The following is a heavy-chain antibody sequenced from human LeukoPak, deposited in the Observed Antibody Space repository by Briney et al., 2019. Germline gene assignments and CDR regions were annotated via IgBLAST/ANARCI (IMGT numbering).Heavy chain of an antibody. CDR3: AGGTTNTKGAFDM. CDR1: GYTFTNYY. J-gene: IGHJ3*02. D-gene: IGHD2-8*01. V-gene: IGHV1-46*01. CDR2: INPSGSST. Sequence: GASVKASCKASGYTFTNYYIHWVRQAPGQGLEWMGVINPSGSSTSYAQKFQGRVTITRDTSTSTVYMELSSLRSEDTAVYYCAGGTTNTKGAFDMWGQGTMVTVSS.